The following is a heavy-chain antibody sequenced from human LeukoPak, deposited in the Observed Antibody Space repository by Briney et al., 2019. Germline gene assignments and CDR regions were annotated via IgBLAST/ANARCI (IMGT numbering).Heavy chain of an antibody. Sequence: GGSLRLTCAASGFSFNTYAMHWARQAPGKGLEYVSAISSNGDSTYYANSVKGRFTISRDNSKKTLFLQMGSLRAEDMAVYYCVRDSGGDAYNDYFDSWGQGTLVTVSS. D-gene: IGHD5-24*01. CDR2: ISSNGDST. V-gene: IGHV3-64*01. CDR1: GFSFNTYA. J-gene: IGHJ4*02. CDR3: VRDSGGDAYNDYFDS.